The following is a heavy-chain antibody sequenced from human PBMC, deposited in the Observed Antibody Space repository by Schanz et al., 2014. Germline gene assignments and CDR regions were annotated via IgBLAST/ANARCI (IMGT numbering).Heavy chain of an antibody. CDR2: IYSGGST. Sequence: EVQVVESGGGLVKPGGSLRLSCAASGFTVSSNYMSWVRQAPGKGLEWVSVIYSGGSTYYADSVKGRFTISRDNSKNTLYLQMNSLRAEDTAVYYCARDRWDWNNAFDIWGQGTMVTVSS. J-gene: IGHJ3*02. CDR1: GFTVSSNY. V-gene: IGHV3-53*01. CDR3: ARDRWDWNNAFDI. D-gene: IGHD1-1*01.